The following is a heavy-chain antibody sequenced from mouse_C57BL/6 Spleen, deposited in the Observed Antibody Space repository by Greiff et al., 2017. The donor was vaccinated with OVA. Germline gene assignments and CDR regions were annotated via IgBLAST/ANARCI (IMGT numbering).Heavy chain of an antibody. CDR3: ARSHLYYDYDTWCAY. Sequence: VQLQQSGAELVRPGTSVKVSCKASGYAFTNYLIAWVKQRPGQGLEWIGVINPGCGGTNYNEKFKGKVTMPADNSSSTAYMQLSSLTSEDSAVYFCARSHLYYDYDTWCAYWGQGTLVTVSA. V-gene: IGHV1-54*01. D-gene: IGHD2-4*01. CDR2: INPGCGGT. CDR1: GYAFTNYL. J-gene: IGHJ3*01.